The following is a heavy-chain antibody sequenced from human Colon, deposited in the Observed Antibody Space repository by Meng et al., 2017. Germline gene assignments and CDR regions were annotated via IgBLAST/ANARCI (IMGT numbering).Heavy chain of an antibody. CDR1: GGSVSSGSYY. D-gene: IGHD6-19*01. CDR3: ARLIAGWPFYFDY. J-gene: IGHJ4*02. Sequence: HVHLQESGPGLVRPSETLSLTCNVSGGSVSSGSYYWGWIRQPPGKGLEWIGYMFHSGNTKYNPSLKSRVSMSVDTTKNQFYLKLTSVTVADTAVFYCARLIAGWPFYFDYWGQGILVTVSS. CDR2: MFHSGNT. V-gene: IGHV4-61*01.